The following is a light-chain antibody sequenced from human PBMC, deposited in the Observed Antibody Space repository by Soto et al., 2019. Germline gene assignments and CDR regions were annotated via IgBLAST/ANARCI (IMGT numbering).Light chain of an antibody. CDR3: QQYDNLPI. J-gene: IGKJ4*01. CDR2: DAS. V-gene: IGKV1-33*01. CDR1: RDISDY. Sequence: DIQMTQSPSSLSASVGDRVTITCQASRDISDYLNWYQQKPGKPPKLLIYDASNLETGVPSRFSGSGSGTDFTFTISSLQPEDVATYYCQQYDNLPIFGGGTKVEIK.